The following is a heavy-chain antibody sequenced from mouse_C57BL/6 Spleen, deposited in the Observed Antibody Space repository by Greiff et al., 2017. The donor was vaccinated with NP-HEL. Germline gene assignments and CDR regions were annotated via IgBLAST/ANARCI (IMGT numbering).Heavy chain of an antibody. J-gene: IGHJ2*01. V-gene: IGHV2-2*01. Sequence: QVQLKESGPGLVQPSQSLSITCTVSGFSLTSYGVHWVRQSPGKGLEWLGVIWSGGSTDYNAAFISRLSISKDNSKSQVFFKMNSLQADDTAIYYCARANYGSSGFDYWGQGTTLTVSS. CDR1: GFSLTSYG. CDR3: ARANYGSSGFDY. D-gene: IGHD1-1*01. CDR2: IWSGGST.